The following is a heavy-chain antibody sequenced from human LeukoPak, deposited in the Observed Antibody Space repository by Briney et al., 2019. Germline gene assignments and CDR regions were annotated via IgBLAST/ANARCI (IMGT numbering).Heavy chain of an antibody. V-gene: IGHV3-30*18. D-gene: IGHD6-19*01. J-gene: IGHJ4*02. CDR3: AKDLLSIAVAGNFDY. Sequence: GGSLRLSCAASRFTFSNYVMHWVRQAPGKGLEWVAVISYDGSDKYYADSVKGRFTISRDNSKNTLYLQMNSLRAEDTAVYYCAKDLLSIAVAGNFDYWGQGTLVTVSS. CDR1: RFTFSNYV. CDR2: ISYDGSDK.